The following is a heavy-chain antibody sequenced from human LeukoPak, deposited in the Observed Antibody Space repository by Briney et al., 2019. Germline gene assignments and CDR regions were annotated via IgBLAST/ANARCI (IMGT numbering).Heavy chain of an antibody. V-gene: IGHV3-30*18. CDR2: ISYDGSNK. D-gene: IGHD2-2*01. J-gene: IGHJ4*02. CDR1: GFTLNNYG. CDR3: AKGRIVVVPAAFDY. Sequence: GRSLRLSCAASGFTLNNYGMHWVRQAPGKGLEWVAVISYDGSNKYYADSVKGRFTISRDNSKNTLYLQMNSLRAEDTAVYYCAKGRIVVVPAAFDYWGQGTLVTVSS.